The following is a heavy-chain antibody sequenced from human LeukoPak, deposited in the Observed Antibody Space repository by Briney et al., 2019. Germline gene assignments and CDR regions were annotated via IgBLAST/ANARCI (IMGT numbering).Heavy chain of an antibody. CDR2: LSSDGSNE. Sequence: GGSLRLSCIASEFTFSNFGMHWVRQAPGEGLEWVAMLSSDGSNEYYGDSVRGRFTISRDTSKNTLYLQMNSLRAEDTAVYYCAKEISSSSSWYGDDAFDIWGQGTMVIVSS. V-gene: IGHV3-30*18. CDR3: AKEISSSSSWYGDDAFDI. J-gene: IGHJ3*02. D-gene: IGHD6-13*01. CDR1: EFTFSNFG.